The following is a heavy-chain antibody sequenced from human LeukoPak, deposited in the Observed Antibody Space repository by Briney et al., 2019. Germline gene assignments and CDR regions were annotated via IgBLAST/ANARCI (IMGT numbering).Heavy chain of an antibody. CDR2: IGGSGTST. J-gene: IGHJ4*02. CDR1: GFAFSSYA. CDR3: ATSDDSSGWYDY. V-gene: IGHV3-23*01. D-gene: IGHD6-19*01. Sequence: PGGSLRLSCAASGFAFSSYAMSWVRQAPGRGLEWVSAIGGSGTSTYYADSVKGRFTISRDNAKNSLYLQMNSLRAEDTAVYYCATSDDSSGWYDYWGQGTLVTVSS.